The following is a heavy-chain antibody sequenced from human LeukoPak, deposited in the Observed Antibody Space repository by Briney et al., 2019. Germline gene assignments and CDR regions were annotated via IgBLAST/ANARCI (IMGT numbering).Heavy chain of an antibody. CDR3: ARYKGYCSSTSCYWNYGMDV. CDR1: GGTFISYA. CDR2: IIPIFGTA. D-gene: IGHD2-2*01. J-gene: IGHJ6*04. V-gene: IGHV1-69*13. Sequence: SVKVSCKASGGTFISYAISWVRQAPGQGLEWMGGIIPIFGTANYAQKFQGRVTITADESTSPAYMELSSLRSEDTAVYYCARYKGYCSSTSCYWNYGMDVWGKGTTVTVSS.